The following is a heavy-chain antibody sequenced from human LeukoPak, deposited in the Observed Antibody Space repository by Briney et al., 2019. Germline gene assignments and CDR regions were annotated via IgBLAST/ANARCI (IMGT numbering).Heavy chain of an antibody. V-gene: IGHV3-23*01. D-gene: IGHD6-13*01. Sequence: GGSLRLSCAASGFTFSSYAMSWVRQAPGKGLEWVSAISGSGGSTYCADSVKGRFTISRDNSKNTLYLQMNSLRAEDTAVYYCAKGPYSSSWWTFDYWGQGTLVTVSS. CDR3: AKGPYSSSWWTFDY. CDR1: GFTFSSYA. J-gene: IGHJ4*02. CDR2: ISGSGGST.